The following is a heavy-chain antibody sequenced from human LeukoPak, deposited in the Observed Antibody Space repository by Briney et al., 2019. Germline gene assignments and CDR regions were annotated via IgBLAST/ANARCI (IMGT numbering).Heavy chain of an antibody. V-gene: IGHV3-23*01. CDR3: AKGYDFWSGYYSVFDY. CDR1: GFTFSSYA. Sequence: GGSLRLSCAASGFTFSSYAMSWVRQAPGKGLEWVSAISGSGGSTYYADSVKGRFTISRDNSKNTLYLQMNRLRAEDTAVYYCAKGYDFWSGYYSVFDYWGQGTLVTVSS. D-gene: IGHD3/OR15-3a*01. J-gene: IGHJ4*02. CDR2: ISGSGGST.